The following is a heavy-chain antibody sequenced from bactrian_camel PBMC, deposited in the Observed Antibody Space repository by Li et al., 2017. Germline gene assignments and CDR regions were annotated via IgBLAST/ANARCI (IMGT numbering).Heavy chain of an antibody. CDR2: VDSGGRP. Sequence: QVESGGGLVQPGGSLRLSCAASGFTFDDHAMGWIRQAPGKGLEWVSSVDSGGRPFYADSVKGRFTISRDNAKNTVYLQMNSLKSEDTALYYCATWWSVGFWGQGTQVTVS. V-gene: IGHV3-1*01. CDR3: ATWWSVGF. J-gene: IGHJ6*01. D-gene: IGHD7*01. CDR1: GFTFDDHA.